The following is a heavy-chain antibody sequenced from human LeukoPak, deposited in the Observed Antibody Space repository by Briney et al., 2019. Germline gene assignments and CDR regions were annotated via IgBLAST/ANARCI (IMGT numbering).Heavy chain of an antibody. CDR3: ARKVIGSLGGMDV. CDR2: INPNSGGT. V-gene: IGHV1-2*06. Sequence: ASVKVSCKASGYTFTGYYMHWVRQAPGQGLEWMGRINPNSGGTNYAQKFQGRVTMTRDTSISTAYMELSSLRSEDTAVYYCARKVIGSLGGMDVWGQGTTVTVSS. D-gene: IGHD3-22*01. CDR1: GYTFTGYY. J-gene: IGHJ6*02.